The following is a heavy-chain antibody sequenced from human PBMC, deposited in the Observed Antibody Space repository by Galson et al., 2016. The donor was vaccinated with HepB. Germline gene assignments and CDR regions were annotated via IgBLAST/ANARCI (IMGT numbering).Heavy chain of an antibody. Sequence: TLSLTCTVSDGSISSGGYYWSWIRQHPGKGLEWIGYIYYSGSTYYNPSLKSRVTISVDTSKNQFSLKLSSVTAADTAVYYCARYIVATTYYYYGMDVWGKGTTVTVSS. D-gene: IGHD5-12*01. J-gene: IGHJ6*04. CDR2: IYYSGST. V-gene: IGHV4-31*03. CDR3: ARYIVATTYYYYGMDV. CDR1: DGSISSGGYY.